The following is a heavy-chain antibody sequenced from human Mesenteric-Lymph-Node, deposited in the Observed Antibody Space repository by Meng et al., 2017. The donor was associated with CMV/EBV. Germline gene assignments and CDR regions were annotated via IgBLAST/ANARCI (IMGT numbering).Heavy chain of an antibody. D-gene: IGHD3-10*01. J-gene: IGHJ4*02. Sequence: SVCSISSNYWWSWVRQPPGKGLEWIGEIHHSGSTNYNPSLESRVTISVDKSKNEFSLKLSSVTAADTAVYYCARYNYGSGNYVIDYWGQGTLVTVSS. CDR2: IHHSGST. CDR1: VCSISSNYW. CDR3: ARYNYGSGNYVIDY. V-gene: IGHV4-4*02.